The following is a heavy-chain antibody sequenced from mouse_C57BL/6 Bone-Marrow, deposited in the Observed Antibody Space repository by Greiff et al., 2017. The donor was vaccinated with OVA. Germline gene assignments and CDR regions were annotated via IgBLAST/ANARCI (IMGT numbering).Heavy chain of an antibody. Sequence: VQLQESGAELVKPGASVKMSCKASGYTFTSYWITWVKQRPGQGLEWIGDIYPGSGSTNYNEKFKSKATLTVDTSSSTAYMQLSSLTSEDSAVYYCAREDYYGSLYFDYWGQGTTLTVSS. J-gene: IGHJ2*01. CDR2: IYPGSGST. CDR3: AREDYYGSLYFDY. CDR1: GYTFTSYW. V-gene: IGHV1-55*01. D-gene: IGHD1-1*01.